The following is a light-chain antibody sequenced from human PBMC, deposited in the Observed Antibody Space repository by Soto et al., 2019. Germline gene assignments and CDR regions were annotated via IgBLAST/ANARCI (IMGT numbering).Light chain of an antibody. CDR3: QQYGSSPPYT. J-gene: IGKJ2*01. CDR2: GAS. Sequence: EIVLTQSPGTLSLSPGERATLSCRASQSVSSNYLAWYQQRPGQAPRLLIYGASSRATGIPDRFSGSGSGTDFTITISRLEPEDFAVYYCQQYGSSPPYTFGQGTKPEIK. CDR1: QSVSSNY. V-gene: IGKV3-20*01.